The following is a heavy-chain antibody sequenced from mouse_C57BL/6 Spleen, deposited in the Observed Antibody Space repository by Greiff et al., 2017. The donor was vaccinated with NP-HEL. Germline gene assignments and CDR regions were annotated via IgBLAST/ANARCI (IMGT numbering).Heavy chain of an antibody. D-gene: IGHD2-4*01. Sequence: VQLQQSGPELVKPGASVKMSCKASGYTFTDYNMHWVKQSHGKSLEWIGYINPNNGGTSYNQKFKGKATLTVNKSSSTAYMELRSLTSEDSAVYYCARSVYDYDGYYYAMDYWGQGTSVTVSS. CDR1: GYTFTDYN. J-gene: IGHJ4*01. CDR3: ARSVYDYDGYYYAMDY. V-gene: IGHV1-22*01. CDR2: INPNNGGT.